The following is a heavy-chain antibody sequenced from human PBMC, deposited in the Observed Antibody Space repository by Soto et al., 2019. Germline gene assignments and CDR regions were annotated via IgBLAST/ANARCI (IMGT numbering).Heavy chain of an antibody. CDR1: GGSIRSYY. D-gene: IGHD2-15*01. CDR3: ARDQGSRAFDY. CDR2: IYYSGST. J-gene: IGHJ4*02. V-gene: IGHV4-59*01. Sequence: SETLSLTCTVSGGSIRSYYWSWIRQPPGKGLEWIGYIYYSGSTNYNPSLKSRVTISVDTSKNQFSLKLSSVTAADTAVYYCARDQGSRAFDYWGQGTLVTVSS.